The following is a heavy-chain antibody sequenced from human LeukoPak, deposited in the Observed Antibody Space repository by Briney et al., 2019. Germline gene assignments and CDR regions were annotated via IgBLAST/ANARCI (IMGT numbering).Heavy chain of an antibody. J-gene: IGHJ3*02. Sequence: PGRSLRLSCAASGFTFDDYAMHWVRQAPGKGLEWVSGISWNSGSIGYADSVKGRFTISRDNAKNSLYLQMNSLRAEDTALYYCAKGLYGDYVRAFDIWGQGTMVTVSS. CDR1: GFTFDDYA. CDR2: ISWNSGSI. V-gene: IGHV3-9*01. CDR3: AKGLYGDYVRAFDI. D-gene: IGHD4-17*01.